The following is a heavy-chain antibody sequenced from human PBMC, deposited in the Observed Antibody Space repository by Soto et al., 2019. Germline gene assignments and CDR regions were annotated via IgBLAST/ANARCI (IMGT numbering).Heavy chain of an antibody. CDR1: GYTFTSYY. J-gene: IGHJ5*02. D-gene: IGHD5-18*01. V-gene: IGHV1-46*01. CDR2: INPSGGST. CDR3: ARARRGYSSAGWFDP. Sequence: QVQLVQSGAEVKKPGASVKVSCKASGYTFTSYYMHWVRQAPGQGLEWMGIINPSGGSTSYAKKFQGRVTMTRDTSTSTVYMELSSLRSEDTAVYYCARARRGYSSAGWFDPWGQGTLVTVSS.